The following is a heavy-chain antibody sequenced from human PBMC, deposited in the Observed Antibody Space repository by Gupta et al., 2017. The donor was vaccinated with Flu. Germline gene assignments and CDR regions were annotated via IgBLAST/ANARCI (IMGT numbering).Heavy chain of an antibody. CDR2: MTDHGLGT. J-gene: IGHJ5*02. V-gene: IGHV3-23*01. Sequence: LTWFPRAQGKARVWVQTMTDHGLGTSFADYVKGRFHIPKENSKHPLYLQMNRLTAEDTAVYHCANDAMGRNGKWDWLDPWGQGTLVTVSS. CDR3: ANDAMGRNGKWDWLDP. D-gene: IGHD2-2*01.